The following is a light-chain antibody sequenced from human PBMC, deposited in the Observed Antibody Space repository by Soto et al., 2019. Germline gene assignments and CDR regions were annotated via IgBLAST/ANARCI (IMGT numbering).Light chain of an antibody. CDR2: EGS. CDR1: SSDVATYNL. Sequence: QSALTQPASVSGSPGQSITISCAATSSDVATYNLVSWYQHHPGKAPKLMIYEGSKRPSGVSNRFSGSQSGNTASLTISGLQTEDEADYYCCSYVRGSTPHYVFGSGTKLTVL. J-gene: IGLJ1*01. V-gene: IGLV2-23*01. CDR3: CSYVRGSTPHYV.